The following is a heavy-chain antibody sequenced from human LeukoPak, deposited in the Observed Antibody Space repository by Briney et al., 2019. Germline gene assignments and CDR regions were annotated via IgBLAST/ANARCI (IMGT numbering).Heavy chain of an antibody. V-gene: IGHV4-38-2*02. CDR3: ARSVEGYCSGGSCYSYYYYMDV. CDR2: IYRSGST. D-gene: IGHD2-15*01. CDR1: GYSISSGYY. Sequence: SETLSLTCTVSGYSISSGYYWGWIRQPPGKGLEWIGSIYRSGSTYYNPSLKSRVTISVDTSKNQFSLKLSSVTAADTAVYYCARSVEGYCSGGSCYSYYYYMDVWGKGTTVTVSS. J-gene: IGHJ6*03.